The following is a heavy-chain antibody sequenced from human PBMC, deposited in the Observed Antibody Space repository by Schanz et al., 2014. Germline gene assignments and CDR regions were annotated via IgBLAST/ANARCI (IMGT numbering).Heavy chain of an antibody. CDR2: ISGSGGST. CDR1: GFTFSSYA. J-gene: IGHJ3*02. Sequence: EVQLLESGGGLVQPGGSLRLSCAASGFTFSSYAMSWVRQAPGKGLEWVSAISGSGGSTYYADSEKGRFTISRDNSKNTLYLQMNSLRAEATAVYFCAKGRFGELSAFDIWVQGTMVPVSS. CDR3: AKGRFGELSAFDI. D-gene: IGHD3-10*01. V-gene: IGHV3-23*01.